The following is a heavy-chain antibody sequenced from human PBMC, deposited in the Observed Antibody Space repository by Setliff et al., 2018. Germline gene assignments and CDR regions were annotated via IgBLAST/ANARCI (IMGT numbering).Heavy chain of an antibody. CDR3: ARINFYVSSGYYYAPDY. CDR1: GYTFTSSG. CDR2: ISTYTGNT. J-gene: IGHJ4*02. Sequence: ASVKVSCKASGYTFTSSGITWVRQAPGQGLEWMGWISTYTGNTYYAQKFQGRVTMTTDTSTGTAYMELGSLTSDDTAIYYCARINFYVSSGYYYAPDYWGPGTLVTVSS. V-gene: IGHV1-18*01. D-gene: IGHD3-22*01.